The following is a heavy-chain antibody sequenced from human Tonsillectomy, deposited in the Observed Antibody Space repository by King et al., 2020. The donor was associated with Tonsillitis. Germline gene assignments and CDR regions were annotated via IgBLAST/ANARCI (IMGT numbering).Heavy chain of an antibody. CDR1: GFTFSSYG. CDR3: ARDRGEMATLDY. J-gene: IGHJ4*02. V-gene: IGHV3-33*01. CDR2: IWYDGSNK. Sequence: VQLVESGGGVVQPGRSLRLSCAASGFTFSSYGMHWFRQAPGKGLEWVAVIWYDGSNKYYADSVKGRFTISRDNSKNTLYLQMNSLRAEDTAVYYCARDRGEMATLDYWGQGTLVTVSS. D-gene: IGHD5-24*01.